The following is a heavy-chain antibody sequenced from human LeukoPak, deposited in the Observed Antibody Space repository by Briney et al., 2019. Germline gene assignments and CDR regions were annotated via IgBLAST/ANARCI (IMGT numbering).Heavy chain of an antibody. D-gene: IGHD2-15*01. Sequence: ASVKVSCKASGYTFTSYDINWVRQATGQGLEWMGWMNPNSGNTAYAQKFQGRVTITRNTSISTAYMELSSLRSEDTAVYYCARAISYCSGGSCNLFDYWGQGTLVTVSS. CDR3: ARAISYCSGGSCNLFDY. V-gene: IGHV1-8*03. CDR1: GYTFTSYD. CDR2: MNPNSGNT. J-gene: IGHJ4*02.